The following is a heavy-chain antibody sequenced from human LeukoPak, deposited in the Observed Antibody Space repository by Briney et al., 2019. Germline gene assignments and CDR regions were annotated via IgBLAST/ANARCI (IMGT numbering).Heavy chain of an antibody. CDR3: ARVSYYDSSGYYFLSYVDY. V-gene: IGHV3-53*01. D-gene: IGHD3-22*01. J-gene: IGHJ4*03. CDR1: GFTVSSNY. CDR2: IYSGGST. Sequence: GGSLRLSCAASGFTVSSNYMSWVRQAPGKGLEWVSVIYSGGSTYYADSVRGRFTISRDNSKNTLYLQMNSLGAEDTAVYYCARVSYYDSSGYYFLSYVDYWGQGTMVTVSS.